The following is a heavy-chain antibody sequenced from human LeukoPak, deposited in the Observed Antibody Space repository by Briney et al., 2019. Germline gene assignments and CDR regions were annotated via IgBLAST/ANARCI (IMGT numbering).Heavy chain of an antibody. CDR2: ISSSGSTI. V-gene: IGHV3-11*01. Sequence: GGSLRLSCAASGFTFSDYYMSWIRQAPEKGLEWVSYISSSGSTIYYADSVKGRFTISRDNAKNSLYLQMNSLRAEDTAVYYCARDAGSSWTDFDYWGQGTLVTVSS. D-gene: IGHD6-13*01. CDR3: ARDAGSSWTDFDY. CDR1: GFTFSDYY. J-gene: IGHJ4*02.